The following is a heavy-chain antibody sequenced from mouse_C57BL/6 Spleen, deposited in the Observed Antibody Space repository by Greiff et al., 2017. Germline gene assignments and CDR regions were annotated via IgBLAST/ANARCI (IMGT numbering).Heavy chain of an antibody. CDR3: ASHYYGSSYGWYFDV. CDR2: IWTGGGT. J-gene: IGHJ1*03. CDR1: GFSLTSYA. Sequence: QVQLKQSGPGLVAPSQSLSITCTVSGFSLTSYAISWVRQPPGKGLEWLGVIWTGGGTNYNSALKSRLSISKDNSKSQVFLKMNSLQTDDTARYYCASHYYGSSYGWYFDVWGTGTTVTVSS. D-gene: IGHD1-1*01. V-gene: IGHV2-9-1*01.